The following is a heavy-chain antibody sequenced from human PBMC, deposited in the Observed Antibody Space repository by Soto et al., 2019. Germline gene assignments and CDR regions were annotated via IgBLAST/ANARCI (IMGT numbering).Heavy chain of an antibody. CDR3: ARSQEYRRGWYNCFDP. CDR1: GGTFTNYS. J-gene: IGHJ5*02. D-gene: IGHD6-19*01. CDR2: IVPLFGTT. Sequence: QVQLVQSGAEVRKPGSSVKFSCTASGGTFTNYSVHWLRQAPGQGLEWLGGIVPLFGTTNYAQRFRGRVTITADESTNTAYMDLRSLRSEDTAIYYCARSQEYRRGWYNCFDPWGQGTLVTVSS. V-gene: IGHV1-69*01.